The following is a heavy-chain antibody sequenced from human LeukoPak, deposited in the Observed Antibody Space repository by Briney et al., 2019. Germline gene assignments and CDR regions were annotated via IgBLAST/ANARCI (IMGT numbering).Heavy chain of an antibody. J-gene: IGHJ4*02. Sequence: VSGPTLVNPTHTLTLTCTFSGFSLSTSGMCVSWIRQPPGKALEWLPLIDWDDDKYYSTSLKTRLTISKDTSKNQVVLTMTNMDPVDTATYYCARTSYYYDSSGYSNPFDYWGQGTLVTVSS. CDR1: GFSLSTSGMC. CDR2: IDWDDDK. CDR3: ARTSYYYDSSGYSNPFDY. D-gene: IGHD3-22*01. V-gene: IGHV2-70*01.